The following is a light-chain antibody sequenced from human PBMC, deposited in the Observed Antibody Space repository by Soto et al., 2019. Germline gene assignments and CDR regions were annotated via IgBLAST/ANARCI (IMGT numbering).Light chain of an antibody. V-gene: IGKV1-13*02. Sequence: AIQLTQPPSSLSASVGDRVTITCRASQGISSALAWYQQKPGKAPKLLIYDASSLESGVPSRFIGSGSWTDITLTISTLQPEEFAMYYGQQFNSYPPSFGGGTKVEI. CDR1: QGISSA. CDR2: DAS. CDR3: QQFNSYPPS. J-gene: IGKJ4*01.